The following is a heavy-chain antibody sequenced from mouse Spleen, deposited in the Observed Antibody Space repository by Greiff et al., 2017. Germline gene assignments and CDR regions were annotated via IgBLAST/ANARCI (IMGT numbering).Heavy chain of an antibody. CDR3: ARVLRYPYYFDY. J-gene: IGHJ2*01. D-gene: IGHD1-1*01. CDR1: GFTFSDYY. CDR2: ISNGGGST. Sequence: EVKVVESGGGLVQPGGSLKLSCAASGFTFSDYYMYWVRQTPEKRLEWVAYISNGGGSTYYPDTVKGRFTISRDNAKNTLYLQMSRLKSEDTAMYYCARVLRYPYYFDYWGQGTTLTVSS. V-gene: IGHV5-12*01.